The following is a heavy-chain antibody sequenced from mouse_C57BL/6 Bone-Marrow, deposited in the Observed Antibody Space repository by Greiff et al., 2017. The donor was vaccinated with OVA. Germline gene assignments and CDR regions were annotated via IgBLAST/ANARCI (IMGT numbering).Heavy chain of an antibody. V-gene: IGHV1-55*01. Sequence: QVQLQQPGAELVKPGASVKMSCKASGYTFTSYWITWVKQRPGQGLEWIGDIYPGSGSTNYNEKFKSKATLTVDTSSSTAYMQLSSLTSADSAVYYCASNYYGSSYWYFDVWGTGTTVTVSS. CDR2: IYPGSGST. CDR3: ASNYYGSSYWYFDV. D-gene: IGHD1-1*01. CDR1: GYTFTSYW. J-gene: IGHJ1*03.